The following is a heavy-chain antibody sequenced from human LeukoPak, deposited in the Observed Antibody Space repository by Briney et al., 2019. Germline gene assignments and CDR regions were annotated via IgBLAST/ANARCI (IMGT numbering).Heavy chain of an antibody. Sequence: TSETLSLTCTVSGGSISSYYWSWIRQPAGKGLEWIGRIYTSGSTNYNPSLKSRVSISVDTSKNQFSLKLSSVTAADTAMYYCARQYYDFWSGHTSYYFDYWGQGTLVTVSS. CDR2: IYTSGST. D-gene: IGHD3-3*01. J-gene: IGHJ4*02. CDR1: GGSISSYY. V-gene: IGHV4-4*07. CDR3: ARQYYDFWSGHTSYYFDY.